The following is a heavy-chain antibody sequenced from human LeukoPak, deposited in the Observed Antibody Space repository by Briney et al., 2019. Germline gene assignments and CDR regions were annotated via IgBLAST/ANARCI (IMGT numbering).Heavy chain of an antibody. J-gene: IGHJ4*02. CDR3: AKDHNYFDS. Sequence: GGSLRLSCAASGFTFSNAWMTWVRQAPGKGLEWVSSISDSGVSTYYADSVKGRFTISRDNSKNKLYLQMNGLRAEDTAVYYCAKDHNYFDSWGQGTLVTVSS. CDR2: ISDSGVST. V-gene: IGHV3-23*01. CDR1: GFTFSNAW.